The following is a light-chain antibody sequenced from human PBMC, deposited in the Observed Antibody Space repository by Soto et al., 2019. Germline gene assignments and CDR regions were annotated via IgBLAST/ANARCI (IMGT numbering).Light chain of an antibody. CDR3: QQYDSYPFT. CDR1: QSVSGW. V-gene: IGKV1-5*03. J-gene: IGKJ2*01. CDR2: EAS. Sequence: DSQMTQSPSSLSASVGDRVIFTCRASQSVSGWLAWYQQKPGKAPKLLIYEASSLESGVPSRFSGSGSGTDFTLTISSLQPDDFATYYCQQYDSYPFTFGQGTKLEIK.